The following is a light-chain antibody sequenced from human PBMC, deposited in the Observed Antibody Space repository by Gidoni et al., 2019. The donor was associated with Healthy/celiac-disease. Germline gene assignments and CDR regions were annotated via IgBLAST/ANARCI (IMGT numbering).Light chain of an antibody. Sequence: DVQMTQSPSSLSASVGDRVTITCRAGQSIASYLNLYQHKPGEALKLMIYAASSLQSGVPSRFSGSGSGTDFTLPISSLPHEDFATYSCKQSYSTPRTFGQGNKVEIK. J-gene: IGKJ1*01. CDR2: AAS. CDR1: QSIASY. V-gene: IGKV1-39*01. CDR3: KQSYSTPRT.